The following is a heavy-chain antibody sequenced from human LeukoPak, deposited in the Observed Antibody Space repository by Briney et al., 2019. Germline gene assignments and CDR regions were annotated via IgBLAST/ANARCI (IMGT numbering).Heavy chain of an antibody. CDR2: IGPYNGNT. V-gene: IGHV1-18*01. CDR3: VREKYCSGDTCYSGAIDS. D-gene: IGHD2-15*01. J-gene: IGHJ4*02. CDR1: GYTFTNYG. Sequence: GASVKVSCKASGYTFTNYGISWVRQAPGQGLEWMGCIGPYNGNTNYAQRLQGRVTMTTDTSTSTAYMELGSLRPDDTAVYYCVREKYCSGDTCYSGAIDSWGQGTLVTVSS.